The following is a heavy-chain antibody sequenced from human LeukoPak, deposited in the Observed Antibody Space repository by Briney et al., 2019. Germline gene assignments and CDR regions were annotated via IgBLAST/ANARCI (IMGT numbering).Heavy chain of an antibody. CDR2: ISSSSSTI. V-gene: IGHV3-11*01. CDR1: GFTFSDYY. D-gene: IGHD1-7*01. CDR3: AKVKLELLFLYYFDY. J-gene: IGHJ4*02. Sequence: GGSLRLSCAASGFTFSDYYMSWIRQAPGKGLEWVSYISSSSSTIYYADSVKGRFTISRDNAKNSLYLQMNSLRDEDTAVYYCAKVKLELLFLYYFDYWGQGTLVTVSS.